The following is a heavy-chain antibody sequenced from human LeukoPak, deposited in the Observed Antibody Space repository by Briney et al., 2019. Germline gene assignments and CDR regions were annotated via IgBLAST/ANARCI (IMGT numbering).Heavy chain of an antibody. D-gene: IGHD2-2*01. Sequence: PGGSLRLSCAASGFTFSSYAMSWVRQAPGKGLEWVAVIWNDGTNTYYADSVKGRFTISRDNSKNILYLQMSSLRAEDTAVYYCARGLYCTSTSCYFGGGNYYYYMDVWGKGTTVTVSS. CDR2: IWNDGTNT. J-gene: IGHJ6*03. V-gene: IGHV3-33*08. CDR3: ARGLYCTSTSCYFGGGNYYYYMDV. CDR1: GFTFSSYA.